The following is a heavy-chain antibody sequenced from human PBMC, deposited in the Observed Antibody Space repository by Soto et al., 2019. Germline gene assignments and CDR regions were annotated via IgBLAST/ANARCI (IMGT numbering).Heavy chain of an antibody. CDR3: TTDPSITMVHYYYYYMDV. V-gene: IGHV3-15*01. Sequence: GGSLRLSCAASGFTFSNAWMSWVRQAPGKGLEWVGRIKSKTDGGTTDYAAPVKGRFTISRNDSKNTLYLQMNSLKTEDTAVYYCTTDPSITMVHYYYYYMDVWGKGTTVTVSS. J-gene: IGHJ6*03. CDR1: GFTFSNAW. CDR2: IKSKTDGGTT. D-gene: IGHD3-10*01.